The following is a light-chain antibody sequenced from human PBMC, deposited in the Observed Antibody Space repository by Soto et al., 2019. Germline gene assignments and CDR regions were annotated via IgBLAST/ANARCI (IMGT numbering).Light chain of an antibody. CDR1: SSDVGGYSY. CDR2: EVS. CDR3: SSYTSSSTLV. J-gene: IGLJ1*01. V-gene: IGLV2-14*01. Sequence: LTQPASVSGSPGQSITISCTGTSSDVGGYSYVSWYQQHPGKAPKLMIYEVSNRPSGVSNRFSGSKSGNTASLTISGLQAEDEADYYCSSYTSSSTLVFGTGTKVTVL.